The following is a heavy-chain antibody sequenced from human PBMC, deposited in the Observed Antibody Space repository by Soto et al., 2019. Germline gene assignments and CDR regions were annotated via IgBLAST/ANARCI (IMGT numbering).Heavy chain of an antibody. CDR3: ARDQGSGGWPLRWFDP. CDR2: INPSGGST. J-gene: IGHJ5*02. Sequence: ASVKVSCKASGYTFTSYYMHWVRQAPGQGLEWMGIINPSGGSTSYAQKFQGRVTMTRDTSTSTVYMELSSLRSEDTAVYYCARDQGSGGWPLRWFDPWGQGTLVTVSS. D-gene: IGHD6-19*01. V-gene: IGHV1-46*01. CDR1: GYTFTSYY.